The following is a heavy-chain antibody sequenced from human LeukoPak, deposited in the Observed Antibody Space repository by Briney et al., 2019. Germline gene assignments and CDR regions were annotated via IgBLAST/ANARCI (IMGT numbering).Heavy chain of an antibody. CDR2: ISIGASFI. J-gene: IGHJ5*02. V-gene: IGHV3-21*01. D-gene: IGHD2/OR15-2a*01. Sequence: PGGSLRLSCAASGFTFSSYSINWVRQAPGKGLEWVAYISIGASFIYYADSVKGRFTISRDNAKNSLYLQVNSLRAEDTAVYYCARSPTFRGWFDPWGQGTLVTVSS. CDR3: ARSPTFRGWFDP. CDR1: GFTFSSYS.